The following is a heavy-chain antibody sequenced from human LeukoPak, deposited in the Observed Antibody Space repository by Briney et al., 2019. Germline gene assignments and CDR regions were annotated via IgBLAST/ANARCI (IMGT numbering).Heavy chain of an antibody. D-gene: IGHD1-26*01. CDR2: ISGYNGHT. CDR3: ARDPSGSRPFDY. CDR1: GYTFTSYS. Sequence: ASVKVSCKASGYTFTSYSISWVRQTPGQGLEWMGWISGYNGHTNYAQKLQGRVTMTTDTSTSTAYMELRSLRSDDTAVYYCARDPSGSRPFDYWGQGTLVTVSS. J-gene: IGHJ4*02. V-gene: IGHV1-18*01.